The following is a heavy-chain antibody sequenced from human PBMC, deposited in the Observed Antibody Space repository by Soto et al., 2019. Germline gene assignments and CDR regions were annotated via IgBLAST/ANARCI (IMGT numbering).Heavy chain of an antibody. V-gene: IGHV4-30-4*01. J-gene: IGHJ5*02. D-gene: IGHD2-2*01. Sequence: LQESGPGLVKPSQTLSLTCTVSGGSISNVGYFWSWIRQPPGKGLEWIGFIYHTGTTYYNSSLRSRVSISIDTSKSQFSLKLNSVTAADTAVYYCARVMAAMQNWLDPWGQGTLVTVSP. CDR3: ARVMAAMQNWLDP. CDR2: IYHTGTT. CDR1: GGSISNVGYF.